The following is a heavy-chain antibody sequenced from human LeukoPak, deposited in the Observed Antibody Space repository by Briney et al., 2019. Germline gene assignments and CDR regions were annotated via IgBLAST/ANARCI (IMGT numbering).Heavy chain of an antibody. J-gene: IGHJ6*02. D-gene: IGHD3-10*01. CDR1: GFTFSSYS. CDR2: ISSSSSTI. CDR3: AGRLLWFGELLSGYGMDV. V-gene: IGHV3-48*02. Sequence: GGSLRLSCAASGFTFSSYSMNWVRQAPGKGLECVSYISSSSSTIYYADSVKGRFTISRDNAKNSLYLQMNSLRDEDTAVYYCAGRLLWFGELLSGYGMDVWGQGTTVTVSS.